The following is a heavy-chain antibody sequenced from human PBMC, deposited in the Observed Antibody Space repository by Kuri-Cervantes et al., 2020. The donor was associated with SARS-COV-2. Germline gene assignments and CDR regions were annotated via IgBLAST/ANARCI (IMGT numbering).Heavy chain of an antibody. CDR2: MSCDGKKR. V-gene: IGHV3-30*03. CDR3: ATGRLGVHGF. D-gene: IGHD2-8*01. Sequence: GGSLRLSCAASGFNFSRTDMHWVRQAPGKGLEWVAVMSCDGKKRESLGSGKGRFTVSRDNSQNTLYLQMKTLRREDTAMYFCATGRLGVHGFWGQGTLVTVSS. CDR1: GFNFSRTD. J-gene: IGHJ4*02.